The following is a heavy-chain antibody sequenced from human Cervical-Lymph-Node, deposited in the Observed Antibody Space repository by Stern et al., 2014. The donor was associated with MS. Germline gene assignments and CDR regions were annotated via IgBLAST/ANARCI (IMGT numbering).Heavy chain of an antibody. CDR2: IWYDGSNK. D-gene: IGHD6-19*01. CDR3: ATSGYSSGWYVFDY. V-gene: IGHV3-33*01. J-gene: IGHJ4*02. CDR1: GFTFSSYG. Sequence: VQLVESGGGVVQPGRSLRLSCAASGFTFSSYGMHWVRQAPGKGLEWVAVIWYDGSNKYYADSVKGRFTISRDNSKNTLYLQTNSLRAEDTAVYYCATSGYSSGWYVFDYWGQGTLVTVSS.